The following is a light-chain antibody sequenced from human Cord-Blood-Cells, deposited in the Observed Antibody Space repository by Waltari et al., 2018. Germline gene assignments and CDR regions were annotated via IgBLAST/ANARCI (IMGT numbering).Light chain of an antibody. CDR1: SSDVGGYNY. CDR3: SSYTSISTVV. J-gene: IGLJ2*01. CDR2: DVS. Sequence: QSALTQPASVSGSPGQSITISCTGTSSDVGGYNYVSWYQQHPGKAPKLMIYDVSKRPSGVSNRFSDSKSGNTASLTISGLQAEDEADYYCSSYTSISTVVFGGGTKLTVL. V-gene: IGLV2-14*01.